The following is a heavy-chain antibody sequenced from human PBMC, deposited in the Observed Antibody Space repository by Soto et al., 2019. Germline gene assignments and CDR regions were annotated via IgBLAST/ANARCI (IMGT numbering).Heavy chain of an antibody. V-gene: IGHV1-69*06. D-gene: IGHD2-8*02. J-gene: IGHJ3*01. CDR1: GGTFSNYV. CDR2: ISPIYDAA. CDR3: ARYWTAGTFYGAFDV. Sequence: QVQLVQSGAEVKKPGSSVKVSCEASGGTFSNYVISWLRQAPGQGPEWMGGISPIYDAANYARKFQGRVTITAHKSTSTAYLELIGLKSEDSAIYYCARYWTAGTFYGAFDVWGQGTMVIVSP.